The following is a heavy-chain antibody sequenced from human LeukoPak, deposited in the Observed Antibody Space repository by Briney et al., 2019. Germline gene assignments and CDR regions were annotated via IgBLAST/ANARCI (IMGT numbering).Heavy chain of an antibody. CDR3: ARVSGIVVVPAAPLFDS. D-gene: IGHD2-2*01. J-gene: IGHJ4*02. CDR1: VYTFPSYG. CDR2: ISAYNGNT. V-gene: IGHV1-18*01. Sequence: ASVKVSCKSSVYTFPSYGISGVRQPRGQGREGVGWISAYNGNTNYAQKLQGRVTITTDTSTRTAYTERRSLRSDDTAVYYCARVSGIVVVPAAPLFDSWGEGTLVTVSS.